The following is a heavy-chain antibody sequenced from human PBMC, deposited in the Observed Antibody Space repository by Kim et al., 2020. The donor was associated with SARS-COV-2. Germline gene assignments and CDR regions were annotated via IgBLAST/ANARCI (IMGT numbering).Heavy chain of an antibody. CDR1: GGTFSSSA. J-gene: IGHJ4*02. D-gene: IGHD4-17*01. Sequence: SVKVSCKVSGGTFSSSAITWVRQAPGHGLEWMGGIIPFYGAATYAQDFQGRVTISADVSTTTAYMELRSLRPDDTAVYFCARGPPTTGVTQPFDFWGQG. CDR3: ARGPPTTGVTQPFDF. V-gene: IGHV1-69*13. CDR2: IIPFYGAA.